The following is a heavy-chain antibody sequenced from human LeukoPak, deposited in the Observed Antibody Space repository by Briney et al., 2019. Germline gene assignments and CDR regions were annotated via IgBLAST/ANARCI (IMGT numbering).Heavy chain of an antibody. V-gene: IGHV3-33*01. D-gene: IGHD2-15*01. Sequence: GGSLRLSCAASGFTFSSYGMHWVRQAPGKGLEWVAVIWYDGSNKYYADSVKGRFTISRDNSKNTLYLQMNSLRAEDTAVYYCARLGYCSGGSCPTASVSAFDIWGQGTMVTVSS. CDR3: ARLGYCSGGSCPTASVSAFDI. J-gene: IGHJ3*02. CDR1: GFTFSSYG. CDR2: IWYDGSNK.